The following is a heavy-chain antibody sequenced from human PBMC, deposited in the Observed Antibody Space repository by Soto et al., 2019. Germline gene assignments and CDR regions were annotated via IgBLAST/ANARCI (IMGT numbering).Heavy chain of an antibody. D-gene: IGHD6-13*01. V-gene: IGHV4-59*01. CDR3: GRLFYYSRGYYYYGMAV. J-gene: IGHJ6*02. CDR1: GGSISSYY. Sequence: SETLSLTCTFSGGSISSYYWSWIRQPPGKGLEWIGYIYYSGSTNYNPSLKSRVTISLDTSKNQFSLKLSSVTAADTAVYYCGRLFYYSRGYYYYGMAVSGQGTTVTVSS. CDR2: IYYSGST.